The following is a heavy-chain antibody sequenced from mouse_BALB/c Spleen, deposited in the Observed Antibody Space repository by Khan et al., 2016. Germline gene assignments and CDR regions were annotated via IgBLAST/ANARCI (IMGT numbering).Heavy chain of an antibody. D-gene: IGHD2-4*01. V-gene: IGHV5-4*02. CDR3: AREGLRRGFAY. Sequence: EVELVESGGGLVKPGGSLKLSCAASGFTFSDYYMYWVRQTPEKRLEWVATISDGGSYTYYPDSVKGRFTIYSDNAKNNLYLQMSSLKSEDTAMYYCAREGLRRGFAYWGQGTLVTVSA. CDR2: ISDGGSYT. J-gene: IGHJ3*01. CDR1: GFTFSDYY.